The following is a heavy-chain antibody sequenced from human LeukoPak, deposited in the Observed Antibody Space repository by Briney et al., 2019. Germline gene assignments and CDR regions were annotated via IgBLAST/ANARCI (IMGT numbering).Heavy chain of an antibody. V-gene: IGHV1-2*02. CDR3: ARGRGYYYDSSGYKNWFDP. D-gene: IGHD3-22*01. J-gene: IGHJ5*02. CDR2: INPNSGGT. Sequence: ASVKVSCKASGYTFTGYYMHWVRQAPGQGLEWMGWINPNSGGTNYAQKFQGRVTMTRDTSISTAYMELSRLRSDDTAVYYCARGRGYYYDSSGYKNWFDPWGQGTLVTVSS. CDR1: GYTFTGYY.